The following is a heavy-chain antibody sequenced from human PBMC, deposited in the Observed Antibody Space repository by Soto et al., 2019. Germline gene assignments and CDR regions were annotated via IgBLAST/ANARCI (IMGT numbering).Heavy chain of an antibody. D-gene: IGHD3-10*01. CDR2: INTGNGNV. J-gene: IGHJ4*02. Sequence: ASVKVSCKASGYTIKTYAMHWVRQAPGQRLEWMGWINTGNGNVKYPQKFQGRVTFTRDTSASTAYMEVSSLRSEDTAIYYCVRSVVVRGVFTFDCWGQGTLVTVSS. CDR3: VRSVVVRGVFTFDC. CDR1: GYTIKTYA. V-gene: IGHV1-3*04.